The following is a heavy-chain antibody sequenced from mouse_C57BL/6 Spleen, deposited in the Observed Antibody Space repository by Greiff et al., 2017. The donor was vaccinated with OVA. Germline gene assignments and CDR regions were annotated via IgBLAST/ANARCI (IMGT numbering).Heavy chain of an antibody. CDR2: ILPGSGST. CDR1: GYTFTGYW. J-gene: IGHJ3*01. V-gene: IGHV1-9*01. Sequence: VKLMESGAELMKPGASVKLSCKATGYTFTGYWIEWVKQRPGHGLEWIGEILPGSGSTNYNEKFKGKATFTADTSSNTAYMQLSSLTTEDSAIYYCARNGQVYYYGSGYSPWFAYWGQGTLVTVSA. D-gene: IGHD1-1*01. CDR3: ARNGQVYYYGSGYSPWFAY.